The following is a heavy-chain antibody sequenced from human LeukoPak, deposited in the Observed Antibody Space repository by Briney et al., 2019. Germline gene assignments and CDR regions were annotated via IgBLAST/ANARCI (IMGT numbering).Heavy chain of an antibody. CDR3: AREGYSYGYGAVEYFQH. CDR1: GGSFSGYY. D-gene: IGHD5-18*01. V-gene: IGHV4-34*01. J-gene: IGHJ1*01. CDR2: INHSGST. Sequence: KTSETLSLTCAVYGGSFSGYYWSWIRQPPGKGLEWIGEINHSGSTNYNPSLKSRVTISVDTSKNQFSLKLSSVTAADTAVYYCAREGYSYGYGAVEYFQHWGQGTLVIVSS.